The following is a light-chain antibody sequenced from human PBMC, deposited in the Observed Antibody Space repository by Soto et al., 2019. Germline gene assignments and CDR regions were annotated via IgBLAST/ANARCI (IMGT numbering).Light chain of an antibody. CDR3: QQYNNYPYT. CDR1: QSIGSW. Sequence: DIQMTQSPSTLSASAGDRVTIPCRASQSIGSWLAWYQQKPGEAPKLLIYKASNLEGWVPSRFSGSGSGTDFTLTITSLQPDDFATYYCQQYNNYPYTFGQGTKVEIK. CDR2: KAS. V-gene: IGKV1-5*03. J-gene: IGKJ2*01.